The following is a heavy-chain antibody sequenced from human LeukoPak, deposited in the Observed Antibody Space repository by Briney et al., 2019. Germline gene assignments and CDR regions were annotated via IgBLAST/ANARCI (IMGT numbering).Heavy chain of an antibody. V-gene: IGHV1-69*06. J-gene: IGHJ4*02. CDR1: GGTFSSYA. Sequence: ASVKVSCKASGGTFSSYAISWVRQAPGQGLEWMGRIIPIFGTANYAQKFKGRVTITADKSTSTAYMELSSLRAEDTAVYYWGRGGYGDNGGGYWGQGTLVTVSS. D-gene: IGHD4-17*01. CDR2: IIPIFGTA. CDR3: GRGGYGDNGGGY.